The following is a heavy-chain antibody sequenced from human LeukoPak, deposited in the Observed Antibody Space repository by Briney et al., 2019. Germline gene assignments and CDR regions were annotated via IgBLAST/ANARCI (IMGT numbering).Heavy chain of an antibody. CDR2: INHSGST. J-gene: IGHJ4*02. D-gene: IGHD4-23*01. CDR3: ARDHDYGGSRSFDY. CDR1: GGSFSGYY. Sequence: NPSETLSLTCAVYGGSFSGYYWSWIRQPPGKGLEWIGEINHSGSTNYNPSLKSRVTISVDTSKNQFSLKLSSVTAADTAVYYCARDHDYGGSRSFDYWGQGTLVTVSS. V-gene: IGHV4-34*01.